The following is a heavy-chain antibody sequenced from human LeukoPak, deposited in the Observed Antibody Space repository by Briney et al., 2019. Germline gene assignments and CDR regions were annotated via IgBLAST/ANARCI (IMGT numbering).Heavy chain of an antibody. CDR1: GFTFSDYY. D-gene: IGHD6-19*01. CDR2: ISSSGSTI. Sequence: PGGSLRLSCPASGFTFSDYYMSWIRQAPGKGLEWVSYISSSGSTIYYADSVKGRFTISRDNAKNSLYLQMNSLRAEDTAVYYCARDGTGQWLVGRYYYYYMDGWGKGTTVTVSS. J-gene: IGHJ6*03. V-gene: IGHV3-11*04. CDR3: ARDGTGQWLVGRYYYYYMDG.